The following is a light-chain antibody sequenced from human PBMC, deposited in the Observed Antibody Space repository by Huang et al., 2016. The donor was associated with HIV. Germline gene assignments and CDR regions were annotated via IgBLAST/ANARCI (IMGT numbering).Light chain of an antibody. CDR1: QSISNW. CDR2: KAS. CDR3: QQYNSYPIT. Sequence: DIQMTQSPSTLSASVGDRVTIPCRASQSISNWLAWYQQKPGKAPKLLIYKASSLESGVPSRFSGSGSGTEFTVTISSLQPDDSANYYCQQYNSYPITFGQGTRLEMK. J-gene: IGKJ5*01. V-gene: IGKV1-5*03.